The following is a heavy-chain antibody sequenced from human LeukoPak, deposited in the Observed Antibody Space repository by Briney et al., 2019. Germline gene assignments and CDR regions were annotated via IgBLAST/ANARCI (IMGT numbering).Heavy chain of an antibody. V-gene: IGHV1-2*02. J-gene: IGHJ4*02. D-gene: IGHD5-12*01. CDR1: GYTFTGYY. Sequence: ASVKVSCKASGYTFTGYYMHWVRQAPGQGLEWMGWINPNSVGTNYAQKFQGRVTMTRDTSISTAYMELSRLRSDDTAVYYCASTGGGNSGYDLVDYWGQGTLVTVSS. CDR3: ASTGGGNSGYDLVDY. CDR2: INPNSVGT.